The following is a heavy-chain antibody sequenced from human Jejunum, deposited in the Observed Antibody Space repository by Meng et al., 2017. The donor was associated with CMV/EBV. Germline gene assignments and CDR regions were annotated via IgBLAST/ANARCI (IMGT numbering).Heavy chain of an antibody. Sequence: KTSGYTCISYGINWVREAPGQRLEWMGWINTNTGNPTYAQDFTGRFVFSLDTSVSTAYLQISSLRAEDTAVYYCTRGAGAHTAKFDYWGQGTLVTVSS. D-gene: IGHD5-18*01. CDR2: INTNTGNP. CDR1: GYTCISYG. CDR3: TRGAGAHTAKFDY. V-gene: IGHV7-4-1*02. J-gene: IGHJ4*02.